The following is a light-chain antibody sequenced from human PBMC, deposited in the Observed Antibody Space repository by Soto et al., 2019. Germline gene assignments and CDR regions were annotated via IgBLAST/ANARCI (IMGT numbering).Light chain of an antibody. CDR1: QSVNNR. J-gene: IGKJ2*01. CDR2: SAT. CDR3: QQYNAWPPHT. Sequence: TQFPATLSASPGERVALSCRPSQSVNNRLAWYQQRPGQAPRLLIYSATLRAAGVPDRFTGRGSGTEFTLIISSLQSEDYGVYYCQQYNAWPPHTFGQGTRVE. V-gene: IGKV3D-15*01.